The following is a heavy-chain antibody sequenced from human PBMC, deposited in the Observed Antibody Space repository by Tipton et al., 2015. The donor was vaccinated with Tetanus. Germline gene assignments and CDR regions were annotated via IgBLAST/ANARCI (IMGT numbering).Heavy chain of an antibody. CDR2: INPNSGGT. D-gene: IGHD5-24*01. J-gene: IGHJ3*02. CDR1: GYTFTGYY. V-gene: IGHV1-2*02. Sequence: QLVQSGAEVKKPGASVKVSCKASGYTFTGYYMHCVRQAPGQGLEWMGWINPNSGGTNYAQKFPGRVTMTRDTSISTAYMELSRLRSDDTAVYYCARRVAGDGYNFDDAFDIWGQGTMVTVSS. CDR3: ARRVAGDGYNFDDAFDI.